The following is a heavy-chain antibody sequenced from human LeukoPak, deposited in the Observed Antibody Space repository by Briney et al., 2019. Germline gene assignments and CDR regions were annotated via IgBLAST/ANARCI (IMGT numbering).Heavy chain of an antibody. D-gene: IGHD3-9*01. V-gene: IGHV3-7*01. CDR2: INQAGSEK. CDR3: ARESGYFNSWWAETLNQYYYMDV. Sequence: GGSLRLSCEASGFTFSSNAMSWVRQAPGKGLEWVANINQAGSEKYYVDSVKGRFTISRDNAKNSLYLQMSSLRAEDTAVYYCARESGYFNSWWAETLNQYYYMDVWGKGTTVTVSS. CDR1: GFTFSSNA. J-gene: IGHJ6*03.